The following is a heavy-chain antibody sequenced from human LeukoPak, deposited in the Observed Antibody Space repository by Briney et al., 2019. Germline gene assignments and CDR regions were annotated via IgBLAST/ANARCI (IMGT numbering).Heavy chain of an antibody. V-gene: IGHV1-2*02. CDR2: INPNSGGT. Sequence: ASVKVSCKASGYTFTGYYMHWVRQAPGQGLEWMGWINPNSGGTNCAQKFQGRVTMTRDTSISTAYMELSRLRSDDTAVYYCARVYCSSTSCYMGAFDYWGQGTLVTVSS. D-gene: IGHD2-2*02. CDR1: GYTFTGYY. J-gene: IGHJ4*02. CDR3: ARVYCSSTSCYMGAFDY.